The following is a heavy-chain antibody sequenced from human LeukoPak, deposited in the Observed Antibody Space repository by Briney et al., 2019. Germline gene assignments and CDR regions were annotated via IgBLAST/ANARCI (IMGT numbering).Heavy chain of an antibody. CDR2: IYYSGST. Sequence: SETLSLTCTVSGGSISSYYWSWIRQPPGKGLEWIGYIYYSGSTNYNPSLKSRVTISVDTSKNQFSLKLSSVTAADTAVYYCARDNPMITGTRGWFDPWGQGTLVTVSS. CDR1: GGSISSYY. V-gene: IGHV4-59*01. D-gene: IGHD1-20*01. CDR3: ARDNPMITGTRGWFDP. J-gene: IGHJ5*02.